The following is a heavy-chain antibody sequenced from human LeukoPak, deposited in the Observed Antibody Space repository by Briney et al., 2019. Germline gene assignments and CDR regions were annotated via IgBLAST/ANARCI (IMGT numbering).Heavy chain of an antibody. D-gene: IGHD6-19*01. V-gene: IGHV3-66*01. CDR3: VLALPVSGNNYLDD. CDR1: GFTVSTNY. Sequence: GGSLRLSCAASGFTVSTNYMSWVRQAPGKGLEWVSVIYTDGGASYADSVKGRFTISRDNSKNTLYLQMNSLSAEDTAVYYCVLALPVSGNNYLDDWGQGTLLTVSS. J-gene: IGHJ4*02. CDR2: IYTDGGA.